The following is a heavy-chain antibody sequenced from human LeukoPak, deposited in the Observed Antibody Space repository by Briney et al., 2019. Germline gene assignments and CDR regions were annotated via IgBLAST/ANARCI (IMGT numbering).Heavy chain of an antibody. CDR1: GFTFSSYA. CDR3: ARSGYSYGYGYFDY. J-gene: IGHJ4*02. CDR2: ISGSGGST. D-gene: IGHD5-18*01. Sequence: GGSLRLSCAASGFTFSSYAMSWVRQAPGKGLEWVSAISGSGGSTYYADSVKGRFTISRDNSKNTLYLQMNSLRAEDTAVYYRARSGYSYGYGYFDYWGQGTLVTVSS. V-gene: IGHV3-23*01.